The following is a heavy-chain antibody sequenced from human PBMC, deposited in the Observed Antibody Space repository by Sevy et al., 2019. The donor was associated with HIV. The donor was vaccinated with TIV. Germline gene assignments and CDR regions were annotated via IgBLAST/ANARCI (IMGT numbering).Heavy chain of an antibody. CDR1: GYTFNSFY. CDR2: INPYSGGT. CDR3: VRDRFYGGDSVTFAGDF. J-gene: IGHJ4*02. Sequence: ASVKVSCKASGYTFNSFYIHWVRQAPGQGLEWMGWINPYSGGTHYAQKFQGRVTLTRDTSISVAYMDRPSLRSNDTAVYYCVRDRFYGGDSVTFAGDFWGQGTLVTVSS. V-gene: IGHV1-2*02. D-gene: IGHD2-21*02.